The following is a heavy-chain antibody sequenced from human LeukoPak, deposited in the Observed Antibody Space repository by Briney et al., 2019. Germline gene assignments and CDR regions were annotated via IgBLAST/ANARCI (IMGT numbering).Heavy chain of an antibody. CDR1: GFTFSSYG. CDR3: ARGYYAGRGHHFEY. J-gene: IGHJ4*02. CDR2: IRYDGSNK. V-gene: IGHV3-30*02. Sequence: GGSLRLSCAASGFTFSSYGMHWVRQAPGKGLEWVAFIRYDGSNKYYADSVKGRFAISRDNSKNTLYLQMNSLRAEDTAVYYCARGYYAGRGHHFEYWGQGALVTVSS. D-gene: IGHD3-22*01.